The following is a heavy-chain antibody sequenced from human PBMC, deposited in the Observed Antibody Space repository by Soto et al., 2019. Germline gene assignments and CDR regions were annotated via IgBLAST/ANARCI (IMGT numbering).Heavy chain of an antibody. CDR2: IGGGGGDK. D-gene: IGHD3-10*01. CDR3: ARGSRDSYPGSRIFDL. CDR1: GFTFSNYA. V-gene: IGHV3-23*01. Sequence: EVHLLQSGGGLVQPGGSLRLSCAASGFTFSNYAMNWVRQAPGKGLEWVASIGGGGGDKYYAESVTGRFTISRDNSKSTLFLQMDSLRGEDTAVYYCARGSRDSYPGSRIFDLWGRGTRVTVSS. J-gene: IGHJ4*02.